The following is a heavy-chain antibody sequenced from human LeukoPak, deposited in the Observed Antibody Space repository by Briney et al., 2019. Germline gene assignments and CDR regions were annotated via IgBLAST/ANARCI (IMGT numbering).Heavy chain of an antibody. D-gene: IGHD6-13*01. Sequence: SETLSLTCTVSGGSISSSSYYWGWIRQPPGKGLEWIGSIYYSGSTYYNSSLKSRVTISVDTSKNQFSLRLSSVTAADTAVYYCARGPWGSSWHATAPFDYWGQGTLVTVSS. J-gene: IGHJ4*02. CDR2: IYYSGST. V-gene: IGHV4-39*07. CDR1: GGSISSSSYY. CDR3: ARGPWGSSWHATAPFDY.